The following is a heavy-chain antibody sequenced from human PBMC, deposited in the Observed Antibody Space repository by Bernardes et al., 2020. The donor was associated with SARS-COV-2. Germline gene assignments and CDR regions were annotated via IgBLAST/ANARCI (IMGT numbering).Heavy chain of an antibody. CDR1: GFTFSSYD. V-gene: IGHV3-23*01. Sequence: GGSRRLACEASGFTFSSYDMTWVRQAPGKGLEWVAPFSYSGGVTYYADSVKGRFTISKDNSENTLYLQMNSLRAEDTAVYYCVKDPQYSNDMGHWGQGTLVTVSS. J-gene: IGHJ4*02. CDR3: VKDPQYSNDMGH. CDR2: FSYSGGVT. D-gene: IGHD6-6*01.